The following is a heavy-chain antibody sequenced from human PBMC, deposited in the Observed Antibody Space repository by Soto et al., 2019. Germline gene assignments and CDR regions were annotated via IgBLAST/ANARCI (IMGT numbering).Heavy chain of an antibody. J-gene: IGHJ4*02. CDR1: GGSVSSGSYY. CDR3: ARDQTPFSSGWPNFDY. Sequence: PSETLSLTCTVSGGSVSSGSYYWSWIRQPPGKGLEWIGYIYYSGSTNYNPSLKSRVTISVDTSKNQFSLKLSSVTAANTAVYYCARDQTPFSSGWPNFDYWGRGTLVTVSS. D-gene: IGHD6-19*01. CDR2: IYYSGST. V-gene: IGHV4-61*01.